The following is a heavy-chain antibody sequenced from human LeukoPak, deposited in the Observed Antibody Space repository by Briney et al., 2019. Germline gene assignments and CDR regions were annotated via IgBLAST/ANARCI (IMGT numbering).Heavy chain of an antibody. CDR3: ARALYGSSGYYDY. CDR1: GFNFSDHY. D-gene: IGHD3-22*01. J-gene: IGHJ4*02. CDR2: ISGSGATL. V-gene: IGHV3-11*01. Sequence: GGSLRLSCAASGFNFSDHYVSCVRQTPGRGLEWVTYISGSGATLHHADSVKGRFTISRDNAKNSLSLQMNSLRAEDTALYYCARALYGSSGYYDYWGQGILVTVSS.